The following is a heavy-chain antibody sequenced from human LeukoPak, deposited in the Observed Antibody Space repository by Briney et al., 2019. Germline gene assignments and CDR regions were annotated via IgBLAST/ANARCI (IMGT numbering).Heavy chain of an antibody. J-gene: IGHJ4*02. V-gene: IGHV3-23*01. CDR3: AKDSPHYYDSSGYPDY. CDR1: GFTFSSYA. CDR2: ISGSGGST. Sequence: GGSLRLSCAASGFTFSSYAMSWVRQAPGKGLKWVSAISGSGGSTYYADSVKGRFTISRDNSKNTLYLQMNSLRAEDTAVYYCAKDSPHYYDSSGYPDYWGQGTLVTVSS. D-gene: IGHD3-22*01.